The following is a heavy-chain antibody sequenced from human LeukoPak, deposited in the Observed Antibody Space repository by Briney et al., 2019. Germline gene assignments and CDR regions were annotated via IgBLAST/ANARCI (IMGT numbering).Heavy chain of an antibody. Sequence: SETLSLTCAVYGASFSDHYWTWIRQPPGKGLEWIGEIDQSRSTNYNPSLKSRVTISVDTSKNQFSLKLSSVTAADTAVYYCARGRGWGRALYFDYWGQGTLVTVSS. CDR2: IDQSRST. J-gene: IGHJ4*02. CDR1: GASFSDHY. V-gene: IGHV4-34*01. D-gene: IGHD7-27*01. CDR3: ARGRGWGRALYFDY.